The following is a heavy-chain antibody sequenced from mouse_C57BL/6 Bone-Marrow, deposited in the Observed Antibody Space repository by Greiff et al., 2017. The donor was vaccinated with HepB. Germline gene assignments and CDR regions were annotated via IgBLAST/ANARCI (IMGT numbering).Heavy chain of an antibody. D-gene: IGHD4-1*01. Sequence: EVQLQQSGPELVKPGASVKISCKASGYTFTDYYMNWVKQRPGKSLEWIGDINPNNGDTNYNQKFKGKATLTVDKSSSTAYMVLRSLTSEDSAVYYCARRWGLGMDYWGQGTSVTVSS. J-gene: IGHJ4*01. CDR3: ARRWGLGMDY. CDR1: GYTFTDYY. V-gene: IGHV1-26*01. CDR2: INPNNGDT.